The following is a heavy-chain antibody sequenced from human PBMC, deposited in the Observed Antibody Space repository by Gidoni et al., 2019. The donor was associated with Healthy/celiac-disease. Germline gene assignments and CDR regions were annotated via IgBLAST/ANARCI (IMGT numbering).Heavy chain of an antibody. CDR3: ARQGNDYGDYPFDY. J-gene: IGHJ4*02. CDR2: IYYSGST. V-gene: IGHV4-39*01. Sequence: QLQLQESGPGLVKPSETLSLTCTVSGGSISSSSYYWGWIRQPPGKGLEWIGSIYYSGSTYYHPSLKSRVTISVATSKIQFSLKLSSVTAADTAVYYCARQGNDYGDYPFDYWGQGTLVTVSS. CDR1: GGSISSSSYY. D-gene: IGHD4-17*01.